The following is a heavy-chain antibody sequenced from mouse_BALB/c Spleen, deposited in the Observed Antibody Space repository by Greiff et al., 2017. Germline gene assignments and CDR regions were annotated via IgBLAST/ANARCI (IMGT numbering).Heavy chain of an antibody. Sequence: EVQLQQSGPELMKPGASVKISCKASGYSFTSYYIHWVKQSHGKSLEWIGYIDPFNGGTSYNQKFKGKATLTVDKSSSTAYMHLSSLTSEDSAVYYCARNYGSSFAYWGQGTLVTVSA. CDR2: IDPFNGGT. CDR3: ARNYGSSFAY. J-gene: IGHJ3*01. V-gene: IGHV1-28*01. CDR1: GYSFTSYY. D-gene: IGHD1-1*01.